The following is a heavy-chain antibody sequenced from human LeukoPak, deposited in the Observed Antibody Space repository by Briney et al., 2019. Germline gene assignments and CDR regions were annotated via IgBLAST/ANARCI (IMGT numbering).Heavy chain of an antibody. V-gene: IGHV4-59*11. CDR2: IYYTGST. J-gene: IGHJ5*02. Sequence: SETLSLTCTVSGASISNHYWGWIRQPPGKRLEWIGYIYYTGSTGHNPSLKSRVTISIDTSKNRFSLRLNSVTAAEPAVYYCARGSTGEFDPWGQGTLVTVSS. CDR3: ARGSTGEFDP. D-gene: IGHD1-14*01. CDR1: GASISNHY.